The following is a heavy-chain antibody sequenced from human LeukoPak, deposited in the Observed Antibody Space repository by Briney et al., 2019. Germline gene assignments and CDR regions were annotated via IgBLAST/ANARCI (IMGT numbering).Heavy chain of an antibody. J-gene: IGHJ4*02. CDR2: INPEGSEK. D-gene: IGHD5-18*01. CDR3: ARDLAYSRLDY. V-gene: IGHV3-7*01. Sequence: GGSLRLSCAVSGLTFSSSWMDWVRQAPGKGLEWVASINPEGSEKYSADSVKGRFTISRDNAKNSLYQQMDSLRVEDTAFYYCARDLAYSRLDYWGQGMLVTVSS. CDR1: GLTFSSSW.